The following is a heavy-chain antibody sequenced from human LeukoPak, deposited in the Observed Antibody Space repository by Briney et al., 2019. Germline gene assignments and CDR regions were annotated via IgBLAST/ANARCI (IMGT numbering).Heavy chain of an antibody. J-gene: IGHJ3*02. CDR1: GFTFSSYS. V-gene: IGHV3-21*01. CDR2: ISSSSSYI. CDR3: ARERFLGAFDI. D-gene: IGHD7-27*01. Sequence: GGSLRLSCAASGFTFSSYSMNWVRQAPGKGLEWVSSISSSSSYIYYADSVKGRFTISRDNAKNSLYLQMNSLRAEDTAVYYCARERFLGAFDIWGQGTMVTVSS.